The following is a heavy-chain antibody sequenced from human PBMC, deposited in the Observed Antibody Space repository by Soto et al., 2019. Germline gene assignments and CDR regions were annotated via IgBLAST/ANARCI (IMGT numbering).Heavy chain of an antibody. D-gene: IGHD6-13*01. CDR2: INHSGST. J-gene: IGHJ4*02. CDR1: GGSFSGYY. CDR3: ARGGAGGLIATAVXRGY. Sequence: PSETLSLTCAVYGGSFSGYYWNWIRQPPGKGLEWIGEINHSGSTNYNPSLKSRVTISVDTSKSQFSLKLSSVTAADTAVYYCARGGAGGLIATAVXRGYWGQGTLVTVSS. V-gene: IGHV4-34*01.